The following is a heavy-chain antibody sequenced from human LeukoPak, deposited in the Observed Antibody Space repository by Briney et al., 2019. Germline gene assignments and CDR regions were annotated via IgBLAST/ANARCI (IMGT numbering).Heavy chain of an antibody. D-gene: IGHD2-2*01. Sequence: VASVTVSCTASGYTFTIYDINWVRQATGQGLEWMGGMNPNCGNTGYSQKFQGRVTMTRNTSKSTAYMELSSLRSEDTAVYYCARVKIVVVPAAKRGFDYWGQGTLVTVSS. J-gene: IGHJ4*02. V-gene: IGHV1-8*01. CDR2: MNPNCGNT. CDR3: ARVKIVVVPAAKRGFDY. CDR1: GYTFTIYD.